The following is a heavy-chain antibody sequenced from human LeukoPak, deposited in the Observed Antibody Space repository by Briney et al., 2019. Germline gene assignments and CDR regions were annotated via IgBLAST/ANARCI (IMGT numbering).Heavy chain of an antibody. Sequence: SETLSLTCTVSGGPISNYYWSWIRQPPGKGLEGIGYIYYTGTTKTNPSLKSRVTTSRDTSKNQLSLMLTSVTAADTAVYYCARYDRSGYSLELWGPGTLVTVSS. CDR2: IYYTGTT. CDR3: ARYDRSGYSLEL. D-gene: IGHD3-22*01. J-gene: IGHJ4*02. CDR1: GGPISNYY. V-gene: IGHV4-59*01.